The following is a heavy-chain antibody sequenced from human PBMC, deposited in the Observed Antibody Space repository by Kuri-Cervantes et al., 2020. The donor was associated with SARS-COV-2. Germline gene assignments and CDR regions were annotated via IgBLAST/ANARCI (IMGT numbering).Heavy chain of an antibody. D-gene: IGHD6-19*01. Sequence: GGSLRLSCVASGFNFSTTDMHWVRQAPGKGLEWVTFISSDGKNKKCMASGKGRFTISRDNSKNTLYLQMNSLRAEDTAVYYCAKDHGSGWLGDNNWFDPWGQGTLVTVSS. CDR3: AKDHGSGWLGDNNWFDP. CDR2: ISSDGKNK. J-gene: IGHJ5*02. V-gene: IGHV3-30*18. CDR1: GFNFSTTD.